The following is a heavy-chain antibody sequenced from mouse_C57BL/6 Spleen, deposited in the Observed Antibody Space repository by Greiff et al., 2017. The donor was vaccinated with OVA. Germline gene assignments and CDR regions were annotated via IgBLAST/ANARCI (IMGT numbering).Heavy chain of an antibody. CDR2: IDPEDGET. D-gene: IGHD1-1*01. CDR1: GFNIKDYY. CDR3: ARSEITTVVADY. Sequence: EVQGVESGAELVKPGASVKLSCTASGFNIKDYYMHWVKQRTEQGLEWIGRIDPEDGETKYAPKFQGKATITADTSSNTAYLQLSSLTSEDTAVYYCARSEITTVVADYWGQGTTLTVSS. V-gene: IGHV14-2*01. J-gene: IGHJ2*01.